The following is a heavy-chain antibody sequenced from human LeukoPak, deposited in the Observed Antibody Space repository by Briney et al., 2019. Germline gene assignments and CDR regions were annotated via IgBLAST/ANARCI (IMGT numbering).Heavy chain of an antibody. CDR3: ARIYNSSQWLAPGDH. J-gene: IGHJ4*02. CDR1: DGSMSNYY. Sequence: SETLSLTCTVSDGSMSNYYWSWIRQPPGKGLEWIGHICYSGSTTYNPSLKSRVTMSVDTSKNQFSLKLRSVTAADTALYYCARIYNSSQWLAPGDHWGQGTLVTVSS. CDR2: ICYSGST. V-gene: IGHV4-59*01. D-gene: IGHD6-19*01.